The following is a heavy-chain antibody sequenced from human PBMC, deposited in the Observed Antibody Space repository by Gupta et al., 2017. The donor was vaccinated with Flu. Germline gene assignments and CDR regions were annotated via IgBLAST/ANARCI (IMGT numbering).Heavy chain of an antibody. D-gene: IGHD6-19*01. CDR3: AKDRGSSGWSVYFDY. CDR2: ISYDGSNK. Sequence: QVQLVESGGGVVQPGRSLRLSCAASGFTFSSYGMHWVRQAPGKGLEWVAVISYDGSNKYYADSVKGRFTISRDNSKNTLYLQMNSLRAEDTAVYYCAKDRGSSGWSVYFDYWGQGTLVTVSS. V-gene: IGHV3-30*18. J-gene: IGHJ4*02. CDR1: GFTFSSYG.